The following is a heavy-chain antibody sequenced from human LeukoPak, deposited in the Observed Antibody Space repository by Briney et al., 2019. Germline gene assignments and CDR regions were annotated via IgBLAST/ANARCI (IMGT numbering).Heavy chain of an antibody. CDR2: IKDDGSHT. D-gene: IGHD6-25*01. V-gene: IGHV3-74*01. CDR1: GFTFSSHW. CDR3: ARGSGIITGIDE. J-gene: IGHJ4*02. Sequence: GGSLRLSCAASGFTFSSHWMHWVRRAPGKGLVWVSRIKDDGSHTNYADSVKGRFTISRVNAKNTLSLQMNSLRAEDTAVYYCARGSGIITGIDEWGQGTLVTVSS.